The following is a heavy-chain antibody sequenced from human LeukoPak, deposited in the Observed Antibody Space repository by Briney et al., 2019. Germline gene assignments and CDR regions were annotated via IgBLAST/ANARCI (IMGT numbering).Heavy chain of an antibody. CDR3: AKDARRTSGWYFFDY. CDR2: IGDSGDIT. D-gene: IGHD6-19*01. J-gene: IGHJ4*02. V-gene: IGHV3-23*01. CDR1: GFAFSNQA. Sequence: QPGGSLRLSCAASGFAFSNQAMGWVRQASGKGLEWVSVIGDSGDITYYADSVKGRFTISRDNSKNTLFLQMNSLRAEDTAVYYGAKDARRTSGWYFFDYWGQGTLVTVSS.